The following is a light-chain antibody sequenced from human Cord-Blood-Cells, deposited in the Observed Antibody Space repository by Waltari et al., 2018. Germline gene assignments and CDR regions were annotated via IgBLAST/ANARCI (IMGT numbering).Light chain of an antibody. Sequence: EIVLTQSPGTLSFSPGERATLSCRASQSVSSSYLAWYQQKPGQAPRLLIYGASSRATGIPDRFSGSGSGTDFTLTISRLEPEDFAVYYCQQYGSSPPYTFGQGTKLESK. CDR2: GAS. J-gene: IGKJ2*01. V-gene: IGKV3-20*01. CDR3: QQYGSSPPYT. CDR1: QSVSSSY.